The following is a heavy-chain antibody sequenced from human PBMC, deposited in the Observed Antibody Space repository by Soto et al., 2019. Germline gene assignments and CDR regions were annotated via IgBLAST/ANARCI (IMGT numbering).Heavy chain of an antibody. J-gene: IGHJ4*02. D-gene: IGHD1-26*01. V-gene: IGHV4-59*01. CDR3: ARDSRGELDY. Sequence: SETLSLTCTVSGGSISSYYWSWIRQPPGKGLEWIGYIYYSGSTNYNPSLKSRVTISVDTSKNQFSLKLSSVTAADTAVYYCARDSRGELDYWGQGTLVTVSS. CDR2: IYYSGST. CDR1: GGSISSYY.